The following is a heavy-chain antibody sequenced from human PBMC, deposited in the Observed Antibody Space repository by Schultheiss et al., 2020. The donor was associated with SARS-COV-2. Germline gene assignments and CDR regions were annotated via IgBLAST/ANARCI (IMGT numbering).Heavy chain of an antibody. J-gene: IGHJ6*02. V-gene: IGHV1-2*04. CDR2: INPNSGGT. D-gene: IGHD2-15*01. CDR1: GYTFTGYY. CDR3: ARDLGYCSGGSCYSNMYGMDV. Sequence: ASMKVSCKASGYTFTGYYMHWVRQAPGQGLEWMGWINPNSGGTNYAQKFQGWVTMTRDTSISTAYMELSRLRSDDTAVYYCARDLGYCSGGSCYSNMYGMDVWGQGTTVTVSS.